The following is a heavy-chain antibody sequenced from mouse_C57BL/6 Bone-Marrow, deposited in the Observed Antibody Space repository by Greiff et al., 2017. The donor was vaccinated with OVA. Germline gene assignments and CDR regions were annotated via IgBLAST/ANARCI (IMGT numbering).Heavy chain of an antibody. CDR1: GYTFTSYW. J-gene: IGHJ2*01. CDR3: ARGARLNPPPY. V-gene: IGHV1-64*01. CDR2: IHPNSGST. Sequence: QVHVKQSGAELVKPGASVKLSCKASGYTFTSYWMHWVKQRPRQGLEWIGMIHPNSGSTNYNEKFKSKATLTVDKSSSTAYMQLSSLTSEDSAVYYCARGARLNPPPYWGQGTTLTVSS. D-gene: IGHD2-2*01.